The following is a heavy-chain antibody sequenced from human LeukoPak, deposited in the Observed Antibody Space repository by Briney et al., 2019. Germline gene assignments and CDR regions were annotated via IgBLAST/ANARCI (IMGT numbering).Heavy chain of an antibody. V-gene: IGHV3-23*01. CDR1: GFTFSSYD. CDR2: ISGSGGST. D-gene: IGHD3-22*01. CDR3: AQTAYDSSGYYSYDAFDI. J-gene: IGHJ3*02. Sequence: GGSLTLSCAASGFTFSSYDMSWVRQAPGKGLEWVSAISGSGGSTYYADSVKGRFTISRDNSKNTLYLQMNSLRAEDTAVYYCAQTAYDSSGYYSYDAFDIWGQGTMVTVSS.